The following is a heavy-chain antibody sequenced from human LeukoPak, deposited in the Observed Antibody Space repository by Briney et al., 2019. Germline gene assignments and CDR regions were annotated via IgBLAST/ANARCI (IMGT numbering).Heavy chain of an antibody. CDR1: GGSISSYY. CDR2: IYTSGST. J-gene: IGHJ3*02. Sequence: SETLSLTCTVSGGSISSYYWSWIRQPAGKGLEWIGRIYTSGSTNYNPSLKSRVTMSVDTSKNQFSLKLSSVTAADTAVYYCARVGDDYGDYGGGNDAFDIWGQGTMVTVSS. D-gene: IGHD4-17*01. V-gene: IGHV4-4*07. CDR3: ARVGDDYGDYGGGNDAFDI.